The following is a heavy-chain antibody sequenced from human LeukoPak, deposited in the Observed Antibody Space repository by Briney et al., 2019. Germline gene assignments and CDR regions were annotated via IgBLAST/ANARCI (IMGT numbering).Heavy chain of an antibody. CDR1: VGSISSSSYY. Sequence: SETLSLTCTVSVGSISSSSYYWGWIRQPPGKGLEWIGSIYYSGSTYYNPSLKSRVTISVDTSKNPFSLKLSSVTAADTAVYYCARLPSLMVRGVIIPYYFDYWGQGTLVTVSS. D-gene: IGHD3-10*01. V-gene: IGHV4-39*01. J-gene: IGHJ4*02. CDR2: IYYSGST. CDR3: ARLPSLMVRGVIIPYYFDY.